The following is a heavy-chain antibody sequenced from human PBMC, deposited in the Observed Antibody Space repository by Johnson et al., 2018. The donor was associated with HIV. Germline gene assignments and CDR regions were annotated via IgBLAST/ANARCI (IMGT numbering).Heavy chain of an antibody. V-gene: IGHV3-33*01. CDR2: LWYDGSNK. D-gene: IGHD4-11*01. J-gene: IGHJ3*02. Sequence: QVQVVESGGGVVQPGRSLRLSCAASGFTFSSYGMHWVRQAPGKGLEWVAVLWYDGSNKYYADSVKGRFTISRDNSKNTLYLQRNSLRAEDTAVYYCARSRRWTGTVTRPLEAFDIWGQGTMVTVSS. CDR1: GFTFSSYG. CDR3: ARSRRWTGTVTRPLEAFDI.